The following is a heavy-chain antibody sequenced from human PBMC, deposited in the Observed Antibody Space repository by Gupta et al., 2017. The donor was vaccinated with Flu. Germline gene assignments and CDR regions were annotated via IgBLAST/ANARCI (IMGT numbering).Heavy chain of an antibody. D-gene: IGHD5-12*01. CDR2: IF. CDR1: GGSISSHY. V-gene: IGHV4-59*11. J-gene: IGHJ4*02. Sequence: HVQLQESGPGLVKPSETRALTCYGSGGSISSHYWTWIRQSPGRGLEWIGDIFRNNPSLESRVTISGDASKSQFYLKLGSVTAADTAVYYCARGGPSRYGYNGDFDCWGQGTLVTVSS. CDR3: ARGGPSRYGYNGDFDC.